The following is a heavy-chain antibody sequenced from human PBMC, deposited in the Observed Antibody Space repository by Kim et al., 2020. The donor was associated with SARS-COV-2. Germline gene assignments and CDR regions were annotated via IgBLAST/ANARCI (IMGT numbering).Heavy chain of an antibody. J-gene: IGHJ6*01. V-gene: IGHV3-53*01. Sequence: DSVKGRGTIHRDNSNNTLYLQMNSLRAEDTGVYYCARPDGGSYLYYGMDVWRRGTTVTVSS. D-gene: IGHD3-16*01. CDR3: ARPDGGSYLYYGMDV.